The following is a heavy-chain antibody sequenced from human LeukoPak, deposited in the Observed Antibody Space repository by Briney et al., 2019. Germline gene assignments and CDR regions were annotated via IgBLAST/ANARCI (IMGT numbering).Heavy chain of an antibody. J-gene: IGHJ4*02. CDR3: AKEAYYYGSGSYGWVDY. CDR2: ISYDGSNK. Sequence: GGSLRLSCAASGFTFSSYGMHWVRQAPGKGLEWVAVISYDGSNKYYADSVKGRFTISGDNSKNTLYLQMNSLRAEDTAVYYCAKEAYYYGSGSYGWVDYWGQGTLVTVSS. D-gene: IGHD3-10*01. CDR1: GFTFSSYG. V-gene: IGHV3-30*18.